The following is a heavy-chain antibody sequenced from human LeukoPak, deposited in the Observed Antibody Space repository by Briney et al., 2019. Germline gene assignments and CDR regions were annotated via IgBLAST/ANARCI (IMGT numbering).Heavy chain of an antibody. CDR1: GGTFSSYA. Sequence: SVKASCKASGGTFSSYAISSLRQAPGQGLEWRGGFIPIFGTANSANKFQGRVTITTDESTNTAYMGLNSLRSEDTAVYHCARGEIAADGTGDYWGQGTLVTVSS. V-gene: IGHV1-69*05. CDR3: ARGEIAADGTGDY. J-gene: IGHJ4*02. CDR2: FIPIFGTA. D-gene: IGHD6-13*01.